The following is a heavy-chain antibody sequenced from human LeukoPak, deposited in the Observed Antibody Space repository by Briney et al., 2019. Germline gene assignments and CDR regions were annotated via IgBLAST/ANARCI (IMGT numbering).Heavy chain of an antibody. CDR1: GYTLTSYG. Sequence: ASVKVSCKASGYTLTSYGVSWVRQAPGQGLEWVGWISAYNGNTNYAQKLQGRVTMTTDTSTSTAYMELRSLRSDDTAVYYCARDFAEYSYGYGRYWGQGALVTVSS. D-gene: IGHD5-18*01. CDR2: ISAYNGNT. V-gene: IGHV1-18*01. CDR3: ARDFAEYSYGYGRY. J-gene: IGHJ4*02.